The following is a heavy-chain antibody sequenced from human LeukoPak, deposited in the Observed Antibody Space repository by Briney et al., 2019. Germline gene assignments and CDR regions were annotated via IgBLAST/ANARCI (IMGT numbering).Heavy chain of an antibody. V-gene: IGHV4-59*01. J-gene: IGHJ2*01. Sequence: SETLSLTCTVSGGSISSSFWSWIRQPPGKGLEWIGYLYYTGITNYNPSLKSRVTISVDTSKNQFSLKLSSVTTADTAVYYCARDPAAAGLYYFDLWGRGTLVTVSS. CDR3: ARDPAAAGLYYFDL. CDR1: GGSISSSF. CDR2: LYYTGIT. D-gene: IGHD6-13*01.